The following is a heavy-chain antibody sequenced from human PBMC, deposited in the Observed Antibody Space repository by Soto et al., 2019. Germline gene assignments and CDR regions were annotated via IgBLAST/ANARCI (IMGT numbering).Heavy chain of an antibody. CDR3: ANTFTVTSYYFDY. CDR2: ISGSGGST. V-gene: IGHV3-23*01. J-gene: IGHJ4*02. CDR1: GFTFSSYA. D-gene: IGHD4-17*01. Sequence: EVQLLESGGGLVQPGGSLRLSCAASGFTFSSYAMSWVRQAPGKGLEWVSAISGSGGSTYYADSVKGRFTISRDNSKNTLYLQMNSLRAEDTAVYYCANTFTVTSYYFDYWGQGTLVTVSS.